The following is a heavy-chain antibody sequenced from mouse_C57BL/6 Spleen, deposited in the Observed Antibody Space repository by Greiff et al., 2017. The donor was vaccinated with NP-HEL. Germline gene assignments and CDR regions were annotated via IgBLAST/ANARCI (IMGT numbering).Heavy chain of an antibody. V-gene: IGHV1-26*01. Sequence: VQLQQSGPELVKPGASVKISCKASGYTFTDYYMNWVKQSHGKSLEWIGDINPNNGGTSYNQKFKGKATLTVDKSSSTAYMELRSLTSEDSAVYYCARDDYDGGDYYAMDYWGQGTSVTVSS. CDR1: GYTFTDYY. CDR3: ARDDYDGGDYYAMDY. CDR2: INPNNGGT. J-gene: IGHJ4*01. D-gene: IGHD2-4*01.